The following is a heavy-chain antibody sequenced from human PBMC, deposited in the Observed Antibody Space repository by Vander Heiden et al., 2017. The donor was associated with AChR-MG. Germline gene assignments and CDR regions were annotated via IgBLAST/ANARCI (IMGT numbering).Heavy chain of an antibody. CDR1: GGSISSSSYY. CDR2: IYYSGST. Sequence: QLQLQESGPGLVKPSETLSLTRTVSGGSISSSSYYWGGTRQPRGRGVGWSGNIYYSGSTYYNPSHKSGVTISVDTSKNQFSLKLSSVTAADTAVYYCARLEKGSGSYEGDNDYWGQGTLVTVSS. D-gene: IGHD1-26*01. V-gene: IGHV4-39*01. CDR3: ARLEKGSGSYEGDNDY. J-gene: IGHJ4*02.